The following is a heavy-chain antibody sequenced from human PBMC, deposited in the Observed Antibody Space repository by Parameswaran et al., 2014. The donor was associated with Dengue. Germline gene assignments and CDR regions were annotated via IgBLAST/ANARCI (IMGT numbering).Heavy chain of an antibody. V-gene: IGHV3-23*01. CDR1: GFTFRDYA. J-gene: IGHJ6*02. D-gene: IGHD3-22*01. CDR3: AKVGNSYYYDINGYSFHFYCGMDV. CDR2: ISANGDRA. Sequence: QAGGSLRLSCAASGFTFRDYAMTWARQAPGKGLEWVSTISANGDRAYYADSVQGRFTISRDNSKNTQSLQMNTLRAEDTAVYYCAKVGNSYYYDINGYSFHFYCGMDVWGQGTTVTVSS.